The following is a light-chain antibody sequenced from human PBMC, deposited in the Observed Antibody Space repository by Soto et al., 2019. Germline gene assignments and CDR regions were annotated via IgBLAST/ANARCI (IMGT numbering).Light chain of an antibody. CDR3: QQYNNWPPYT. J-gene: IGKJ2*01. V-gene: IGKV3-15*01. CDR1: QNIGSN. Sequence: EVVMTQSPATLSASPGERVILSCRASQNIGSNLAWYQQRPGQAPRFLMYGASTRATETPARFSGSGSATDFTLTISSLQSEDFAVYYCQQYNNWPPYTFGQGTKLEIK. CDR2: GAS.